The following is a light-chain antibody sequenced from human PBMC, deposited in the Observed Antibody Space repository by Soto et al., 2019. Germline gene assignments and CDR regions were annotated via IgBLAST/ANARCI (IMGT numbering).Light chain of an antibody. CDR1: SSNIGAGYD. Sequence: VLTQPPSVSGAPGQRVTMSCTGSSSNIGAGYDVHWFQHLPGTAPKLLIYGNINRLSGVPDRFSGSKSGTSASLAITGLQAEDEADYYCQSYDSSLSAWVFGGGTKLTVL. CDR2: GNI. CDR3: QSYDSSLSAWV. V-gene: IGLV1-40*01. J-gene: IGLJ3*02.